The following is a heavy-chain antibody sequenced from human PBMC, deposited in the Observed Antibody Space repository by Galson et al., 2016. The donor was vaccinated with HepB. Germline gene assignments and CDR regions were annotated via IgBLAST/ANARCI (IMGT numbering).Heavy chain of an antibody. CDR2: INQDGSET. Sequence: SLRLSCAASGFTFSHYWMTWIRQAPGRGLEWVANINQDGSETNYMVSVRGRFTISRDNAKNSLYLQMNSLRAEDSAISYCEAYNNGLEYLGQGTLVTVSS. J-gene: IGHJ4*02. CDR3: EAYNNGLEY. D-gene: IGHD1-14*01. CDR1: GFTFSHYW. V-gene: IGHV3-7*03.